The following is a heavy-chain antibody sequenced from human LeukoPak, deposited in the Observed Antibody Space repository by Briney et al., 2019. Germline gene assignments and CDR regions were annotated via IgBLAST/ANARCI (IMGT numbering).Heavy chain of an antibody. Sequence: SGGSLRLSCAASGFTFSSYAMHWVRQAPGKGLEWVSYISSSGSTIYYADSVKGRFTISRDNAKNSLYLQMNSLRAEDTAVYYCARGGVAAYYYYGMDVWGQGTTVTVSS. CDR3: ARGGVAAYYYYGMDV. CDR2: ISSSGSTI. CDR1: GFTFSSYA. V-gene: IGHV3-48*04. D-gene: IGHD2-15*01. J-gene: IGHJ6*02.